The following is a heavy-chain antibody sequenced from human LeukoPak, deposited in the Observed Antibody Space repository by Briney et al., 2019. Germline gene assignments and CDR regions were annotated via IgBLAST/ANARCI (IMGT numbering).Heavy chain of an antibody. J-gene: IGHJ4*02. D-gene: IGHD2/OR15-2a*01. Sequence: GGSLRLSCAASGFTFSSYAMSWVRQAPGKGLEWVSAISGSGGSTYYADSVKGRFTISRDNSKNTLYLQMDSLRAEDTAVYYCAKAIGLRTLFDYWGQGTLVTVSS. V-gene: IGHV3-23*01. CDR3: AKAIGLRTLFDY. CDR1: GFTFSSYA. CDR2: ISGSGGST.